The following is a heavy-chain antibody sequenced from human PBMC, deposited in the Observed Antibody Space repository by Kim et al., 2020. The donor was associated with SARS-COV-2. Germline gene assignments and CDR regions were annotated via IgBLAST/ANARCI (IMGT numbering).Heavy chain of an antibody. D-gene: IGHD2-21*01. CDR2: ISSSGSTI. Sequence: GGSLRLSCAASGFTFSDYYMSWIRQAPGKGLEWVSYISSSGSTIYYADSVKGRFTISRDNAKNSLYLQMNSLRAEDTAVYYCARDSDSGFPDAFDIWGQGTMVTVSS. CDR1: GFTFSDYY. CDR3: ARDSDSGFPDAFDI. V-gene: IGHV3-11*01. J-gene: IGHJ3*02.